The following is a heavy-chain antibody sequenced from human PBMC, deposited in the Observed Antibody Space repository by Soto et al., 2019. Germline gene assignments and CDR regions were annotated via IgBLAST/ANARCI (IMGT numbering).Heavy chain of an antibody. D-gene: IGHD1-7*01. CDR2: IIPIFGTA. CDR1: GGTFSSYA. Sequence: SVKVSCKASGGTFSSYAISWVRQAPGQGLEWMGGIIPIFGTANYAQKFQGRVTITADESTSTAYMELSSLRSEDTAVYYCARRAELRRTSGGMDVWGQGTTVTSP. J-gene: IGHJ6*02. CDR3: ARRAELRRTSGGMDV. V-gene: IGHV1-69*13.